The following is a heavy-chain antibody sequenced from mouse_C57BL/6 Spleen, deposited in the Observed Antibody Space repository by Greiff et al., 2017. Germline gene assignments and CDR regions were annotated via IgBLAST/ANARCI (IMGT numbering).Heavy chain of an antibody. D-gene: IGHD1-1*01. Sequence: VQLQQPGAELVRPGSSVKLSCKASGYTFTSYWMHWVKQRPIQGLEWIGNIDPSDSETHYNQKFKDKATLTVDKSSSTAYMQLSSLTSEDSAVYYCARRYYGSSPLLDAMDYWGQGTSVTVSS. J-gene: IGHJ4*01. V-gene: IGHV1-52*01. CDR3: ARRYYGSSPLLDAMDY. CDR1: GYTFTSYW. CDR2: IDPSDSET.